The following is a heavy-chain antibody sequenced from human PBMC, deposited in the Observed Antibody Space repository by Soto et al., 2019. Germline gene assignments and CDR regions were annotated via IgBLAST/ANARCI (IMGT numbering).Heavy chain of an antibody. V-gene: IGHV4-4*02. D-gene: IGHD6-19*01. Sequence: QVQLQESGPGLVKPSETLSLTCAVSSASISDNNWWSWVRQSPQKGLEWIGEIHHGGTTNYNPSLKSRVTISMDRSQNQLFMQLNSVTAADSAIYYCARHIGVPGTRGFDYWGQGTLVTVSS. CDR1: SASISDNNW. J-gene: IGHJ4*02. CDR3: ARHIGVPGTRGFDY. CDR2: IHHGGTT.